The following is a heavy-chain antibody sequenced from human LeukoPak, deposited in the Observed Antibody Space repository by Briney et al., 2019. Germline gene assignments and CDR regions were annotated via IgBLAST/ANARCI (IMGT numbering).Heavy chain of an antibody. CDR2: ISGSGDST. V-gene: IGHV3-23*01. J-gene: IGHJ4*02. CDR1: GFTFSTYA. CDR3: ARDRGRYYDSRGFYWGYYFDS. Sequence: GGSLRLPCAASGFTFSTYAVNWVRQAPGKGLEWVSTISGSGDSTYYADSVNGRFTISRDNSKDTLYLQMSSVRVDDTAGYYCARDRGRYYDSRGFYWGYYFDSWGQGILVTVST. D-gene: IGHD3-22*01.